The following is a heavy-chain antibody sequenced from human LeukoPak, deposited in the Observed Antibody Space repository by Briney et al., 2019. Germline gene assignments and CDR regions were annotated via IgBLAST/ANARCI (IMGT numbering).Heavy chain of an antibody. J-gene: IGHJ4*02. CDR3: AKESTYYYDSSGYYLDH. V-gene: IGHV3-33*06. CDR1: GFTFSSYG. Sequence: SGGSLRLSCAASGFTFSSYGMHWVRQAPGKGLEWVAVIWYDGSNKYYADSVKGRFTISRDNSKNTLYLQMNSLRAEDTAVYYCAKESTYYYDSSGYYLDHWGQGTLVTVSS. D-gene: IGHD3-22*01. CDR2: IWYDGSNK.